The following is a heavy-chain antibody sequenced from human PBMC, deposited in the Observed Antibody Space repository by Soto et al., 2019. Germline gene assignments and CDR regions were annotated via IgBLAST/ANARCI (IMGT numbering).Heavy chain of an antibody. V-gene: IGHV3-30-3*01. J-gene: IGHJ4*02. CDR1: GFTFSSYA. CDR3: ARAIIDPRGYYDSSGYYFDY. D-gene: IGHD3-22*01. Sequence: QVQLVESGGGVVQPGRSLRLSCAASGFTFSSYAMHWVRQAPGKGLEWVAVISYDGSNKYYADSVKGRFTISRDNSKNTLYLQMNSLRAEDTAVYYCARAIIDPRGYYDSSGYYFDYWGQGTLVTVSS. CDR2: ISYDGSNK.